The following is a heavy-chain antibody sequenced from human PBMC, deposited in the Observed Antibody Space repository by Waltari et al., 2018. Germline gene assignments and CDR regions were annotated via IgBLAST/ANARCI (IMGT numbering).Heavy chain of an antibody. CDR3: AREGGGYYIFDY. CDR1: GGTFSSYT. D-gene: IGHD3-22*01. Sequence: QVQLVQSGAEVKKPGSSVQVSCKASGGTFSSYTISWVRQAPGQGLEWMGRIIPILGIANYAQKFQGRVTITADKSTSTAYMELSSLRSEDTAVYYCAREGGGYYIFDYWGQGTLVTVSS. CDR2: IIPILGIA. V-gene: IGHV1-69*08. J-gene: IGHJ4*02.